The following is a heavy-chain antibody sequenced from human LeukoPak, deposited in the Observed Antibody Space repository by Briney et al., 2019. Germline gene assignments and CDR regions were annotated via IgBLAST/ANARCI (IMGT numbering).Heavy chain of an antibody. CDR2: ISYDGSNK. J-gene: IGHJ4*02. V-gene: IGHV3-30-3*01. CDR1: GFTFSSYA. Sequence: GGSLRLSCAASGFTFSSYAMHWVRQAPGKGLEWVAVISYDGSNKYYADSVKGRFTISRDNSKNTLYLQMNSLRAEDTAVYYCARINGPYDFWSGYYDRYYFDYWGQGTLVTVSS. D-gene: IGHD3-3*01. CDR3: ARINGPYDFWSGYYDRYYFDY.